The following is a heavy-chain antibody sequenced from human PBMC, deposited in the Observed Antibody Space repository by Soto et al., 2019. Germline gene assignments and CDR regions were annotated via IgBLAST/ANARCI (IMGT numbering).Heavy chain of an antibody. J-gene: IGHJ3*02. D-gene: IGHD3-9*01. Sequence: PSATRSLACPGCGGSLSSSTLWSWVRPPPGKGLEWIGEIYQNGGTNYSPSLRSRVTLSVDKSKNQFSLRLNSVTAADTAVYYCASPWGSFLTGRADALDIWGQGTMVTFSS. CDR2: IYQNGGT. V-gene: IGHV4-4*02. CDR3: ASPWGSFLTGRADALDI. CDR1: GGSLSSSTL.